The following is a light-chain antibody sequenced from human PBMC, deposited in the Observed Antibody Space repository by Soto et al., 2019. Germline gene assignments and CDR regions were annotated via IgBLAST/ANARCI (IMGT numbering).Light chain of an antibody. CDR1: QSVSSSY. Sequence: EIVLTQSPGTLSLSPGERATLSCRASQSVSSSYLAWYQQRPGQAPRLLIYGAFRRATGIPDRFSGSGSGTDFTLTISRLEPEDFAFYYYQQYVTSPRLTFGGGTKVEI. CDR3: QQYVTSPRLT. J-gene: IGKJ4*01. CDR2: GAF. V-gene: IGKV3-20*01.